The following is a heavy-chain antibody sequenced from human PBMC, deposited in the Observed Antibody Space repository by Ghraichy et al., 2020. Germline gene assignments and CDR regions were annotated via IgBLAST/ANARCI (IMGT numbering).Heavy chain of an antibody. V-gene: IGHV3-30*04. Sequence: GESLNISCAASGFIFSSHAMHWVRQAPGKGLEWVAGIAFDGSNKDDSDSVRGRFTISRDNSNDTVYLQMNSLREEDTAVYYCARAGPDYGDYRYGFDIWGQGTMVTVSS. CDR3: ARAGPDYGDYRYGFDI. CDR2: IAFDGSNK. CDR1: GFIFSSHA. D-gene: IGHD4-17*01. J-gene: IGHJ3*02.